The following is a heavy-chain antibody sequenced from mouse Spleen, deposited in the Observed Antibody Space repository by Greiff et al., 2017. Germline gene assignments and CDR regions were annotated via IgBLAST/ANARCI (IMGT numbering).Heavy chain of an antibody. V-gene: IGHV2-2*02. D-gene: IGHD2-4*01. CDR3: ARKDYDVSYYAMDY. J-gene: IGHJ4*01. Sequence: VMLVESGPGLVQPSQSLSITCTVSGFSLTSYGVHWVRQSPGKGLEWLGVIWSGGSTDYNAAFISRLSISKDNSKSQVFFKMNSLQANDTAIYYCARKDYDVSYYAMDYWGQGTSVTVSS. CDR2: IWSGGST. CDR1: GFSLTSYG.